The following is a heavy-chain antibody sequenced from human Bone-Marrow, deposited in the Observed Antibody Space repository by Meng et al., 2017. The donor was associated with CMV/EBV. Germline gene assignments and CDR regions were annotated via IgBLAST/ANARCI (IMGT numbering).Heavy chain of an antibody. D-gene: IGHD6-13*01. Sequence: ASVTVSCKASGYTLTGYYMHWVRQAPGQGLGWMGWLNPNSGGTNYAQNFQGRVTMTRDTSISTAYMELSRLRSDDTAVYYCARDGPIIAAAGEGYYYYSGMDVWGQGTTVTVYS. J-gene: IGHJ6*01. V-gene: IGHV1-2*02. CDR3: ARDGPIIAAAGEGYYYYSGMDV. CDR2: LNPNSGGT. CDR1: GYTLTGYY.